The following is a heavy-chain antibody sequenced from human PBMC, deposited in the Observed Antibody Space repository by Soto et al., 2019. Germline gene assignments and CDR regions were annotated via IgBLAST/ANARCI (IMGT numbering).Heavy chain of an antibody. CDR2: IHGGDSDT. D-gene: IGHD2-15*01. V-gene: IGHV5-51*01. Sequence: GDSLKISCKGCGYSFTTYWIGWVRQMPGKGLEWMGIIHGGDSDTRYIPSFQGQATISADKSISTAYLQWSSLTASDTAPYYCARVRYCSGGNCYGDYWGQGILVTVSS. CDR3: ARVRYCSGGNCYGDY. CDR1: GYSFTTYW. J-gene: IGHJ4*02.